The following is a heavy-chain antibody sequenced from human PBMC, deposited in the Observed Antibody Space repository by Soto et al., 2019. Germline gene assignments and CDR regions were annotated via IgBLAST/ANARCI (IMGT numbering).Heavy chain of an antibody. CDR3: ASGSGSYPPDLYYYYGMDV. CDR2: ISAYNGNT. CDR1: GYTFTSYG. D-gene: IGHD1-26*01. Sequence: GASVKVSCKASGYTFTSYGISWVRQAPGKGLEWMGWISAYNGNTNYAQKLQGRDTMTTDTSTSTAYMELSSLRSEDTAVYYCASGSGSYPPDLYYYYGMDVWGQGTTVTVSS. J-gene: IGHJ6*02. V-gene: IGHV1-18*01.